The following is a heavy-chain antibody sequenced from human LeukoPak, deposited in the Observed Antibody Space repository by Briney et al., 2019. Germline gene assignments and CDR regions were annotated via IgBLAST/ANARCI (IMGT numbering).Heavy chain of an antibody. CDR3: ARRGYSYGYGGYYYYYMDV. D-gene: IGHD5-18*01. V-gene: IGHV4-39*07. CDR2: IYYSGST. Sequence: PSETLSLTCTVSGGSISSSSYYWGWIRQPPGKGLEWIGSIYYSGSTYYNPSLKSRVTISVDTSKNQFSLKLSSVTAADTAVYYCARRGYSYGYGGYYYYYMDVWGKGTTVTVSS. J-gene: IGHJ6*03. CDR1: GGSISSSSYY.